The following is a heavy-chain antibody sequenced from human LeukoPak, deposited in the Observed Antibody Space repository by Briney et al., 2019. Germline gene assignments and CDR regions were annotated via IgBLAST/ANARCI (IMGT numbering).Heavy chain of an antibody. CDR1: GYTFTGYY. CDR3: ARVVHYDSSGYYYFLDY. Sequence: ASVKVSCKASGYTFTGYYRHWVRQAPGQGLEWMGRINPNSGGTNYAQKFQGRVTMTRDTSISTAYMELSRLRSDDTAVYYCARVVHYDSSGYYYFLDYWGQGTLVTVSS. CDR2: INPNSGGT. J-gene: IGHJ4*02. V-gene: IGHV1-2*06. D-gene: IGHD3-22*01.